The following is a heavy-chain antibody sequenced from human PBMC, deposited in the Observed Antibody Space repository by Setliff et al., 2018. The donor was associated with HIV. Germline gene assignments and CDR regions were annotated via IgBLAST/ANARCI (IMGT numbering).Heavy chain of an antibody. Sequence: SETLSLTCAVSGDSISSSNWWSWVRQPPGKGLEWIGEIYHSGSTNYNPSLKSRVTISVDTSKNQFSLKLSSVTAADTAVYYCATYGGNKWGSFDFWGPGTLVTVSS. CDR3: ATYGGNKWGSFDF. D-gene: IGHD7-27*01. CDR2: IYHSGST. J-gene: IGHJ4*02. V-gene: IGHV4-4*02. CDR1: GDSISSSNW.